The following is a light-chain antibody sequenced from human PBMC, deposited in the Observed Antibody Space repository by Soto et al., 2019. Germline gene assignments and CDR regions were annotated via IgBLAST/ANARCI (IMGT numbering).Light chain of an antibody. Sequence: DVQVTHSPSFLSASVGDRVAITWRASQGISSDLAWYQQNPGKAPKLLIYAASTLQNGVPSTFSGSGSGTEFTLTISSLQPEDFGTYYCQQFKSYPITFGQGTRLEIK. J-gene: IGKJ5*01. CDR3: QQFKSYPIT. CDR1: QGISSD. CDR2: AAS. V-gene: IGKV1-9*01.